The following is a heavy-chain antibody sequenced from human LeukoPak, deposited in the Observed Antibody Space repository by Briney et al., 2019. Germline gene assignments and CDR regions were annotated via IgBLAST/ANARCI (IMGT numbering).Heavy chain of an antibody. Sequence: PGGSLRLSCAVSGFSVTNNYMSWVRQAPGKGLEWVSVFYVGGATYYADSVRGRFTISRDNAKNTLYLHMNSLRAEDTAVYYCARAGAYHFDNWGQGTLVTVSS. CDR1: GFSVTNNY. J-gene: IGHJ4*02. V-gene: IGHV3-53*01. CDR3: ARAGAYHFDN. D-gene: IGHD3-16*01. CDR2: FYVGGAT.